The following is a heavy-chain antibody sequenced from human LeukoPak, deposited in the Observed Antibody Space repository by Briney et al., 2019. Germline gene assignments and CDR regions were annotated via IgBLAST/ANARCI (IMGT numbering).Heavy chain of an antibody. CDR2: IYYSGST. CDR1: GGSVSSGSYY. Sequence: SETLSLTCTVSGGSVSSGSYYWSWIRQPPGKGLEWIGYIYYSGSTNYNPSLKSRVTISVDTPKNQFSLKLSPVTAADTAVYYCARGGSGYDPFDYWGQGTLVTVSS. D-gene: IGHD5-12*01. J-gene: IGHJ4*02. CDR3: ARGGSGYDPFDY. V-gene: IGHV4-61*01.